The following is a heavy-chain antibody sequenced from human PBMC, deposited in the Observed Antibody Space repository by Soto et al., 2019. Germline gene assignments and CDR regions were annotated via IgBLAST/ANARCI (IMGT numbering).Heavy chain of an antibody. CDR2: IWYDGSNK. CDR1: GFTFSNYG. V-gene: IGHV3-33*01. J-gene: IGHJ4*02. Sequence: LRLSCAASGFTFSNYGMHWVRQAPGKGLEWVAIIWYDGSNKYYADSVKGRFTISRDNSKNTVYLQMNSLRAEDTAMYYCAAGEPLNYRGQGTLVTVS. CDR3: AAGEPLNY. D-gene: IGHD3-10*01.